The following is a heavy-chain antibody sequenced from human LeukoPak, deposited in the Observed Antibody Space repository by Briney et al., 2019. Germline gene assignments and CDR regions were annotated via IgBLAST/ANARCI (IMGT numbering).Heavy chain of an antibody. J-gene: IGHJ4*02. V-gene: IGHV3-30*02. Sequence: GGSLRLSCAASGFTFSSYGMHWVRQAPGKGLEWVAFIRYDGSNKYYADSVKGRFTISRDNSKNTLSLQMNSLRAEDTAVYYCAKRKTSYGSGSYSVDYWGQGTLVTVSS. CDR1: GFTFSSYG. D-gene: IGHD3-10*01. CDR3: AKRKTSYGSGSYSVDY. CDR2: IRYDGSNK.